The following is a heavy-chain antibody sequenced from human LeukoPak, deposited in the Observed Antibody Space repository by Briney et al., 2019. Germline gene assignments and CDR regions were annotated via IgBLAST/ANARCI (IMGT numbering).Heavy chain of an antibody. CDR2: IYYSGST. Sequence: SQTLSLTCTVSGGSISSSSYYWGWIRQPPGKGLEWIGSIYYSGSTYYNPSLKGRVTISVDTSKNQFSLKLSSVTAADTAVYYCARAPPSDIVVVVAANNWFDPWGQGTLVTVSS. D-gene: IGHD2-15*01. V-gene: IGHV4-39*07. CDR1: GGSISSSSYY. J-gene: IGHJ5*02. CDR3: ARAPPSDIVVVVAANNWFDP.